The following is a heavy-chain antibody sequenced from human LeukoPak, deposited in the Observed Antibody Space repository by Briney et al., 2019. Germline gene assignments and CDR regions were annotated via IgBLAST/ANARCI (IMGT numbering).Heavy chain of an antibody. CDR1: GFSFSAST. Sequence: GGSLRLSCAASGFSFSASTIHWVRQASGKGLEWVGRIRSKADNYATVSTASVKGRFTISRDDSKNMAYLQMNSLRAEDTAVYYCAKGGYCSGGSCYSVPLDPWGQGTLVTVSS. CDR2: IRSKADNYAT. V-gene: IGHV3-73*01. J-gene: IGHJ5*02. D-gene: IGHD2-15*01. CDR3: AKGGYCSGGSCYSVPLDP.